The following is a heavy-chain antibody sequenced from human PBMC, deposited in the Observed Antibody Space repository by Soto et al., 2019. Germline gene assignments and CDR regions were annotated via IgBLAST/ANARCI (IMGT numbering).Heavy chain of an antibody. CDR1: GFTVGNNY. Sequence: EVQLVESGGGLIQPGGSLKLSCAASGFTVGNNYMSWVRQAPGKGLEWVSLIYSTGTTKYADSVKGGFTVSRGNAKNTLYSQMNSLRAEDTAVYYCAKDGRGSGSHYNSFGYWGQGTLVTVSS. V-gene: IGHV3-53*01. CDR2: IYSTGTT. D-gene: IGHD3-10*01. J-gene: IGHJ4*02. CDR3: AKDGRGSGSHYNSFGY.